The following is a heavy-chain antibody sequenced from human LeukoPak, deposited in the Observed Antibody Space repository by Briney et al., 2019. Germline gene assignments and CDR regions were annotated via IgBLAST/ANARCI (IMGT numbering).Heavy chain of an antibody. CDR2: IYHSGST. V-gene: IGHV4-38-2*02. Sequence: SETLSLTCTVSGYSISSGYYWGWIRQPPGKGLEWIGSIYHSGSTYYNPSLKSRVTISVDTSKNQFSLKLSSVTAADTAVYYCVRDRRVVVAPDFDYWGQGTLVTVSS. J-gene: IGHJ4*02. CDR3: VRDRRVVVAPDFDY. CDR1: GYSISSGYY. D-gene: IGHD2-15*01.